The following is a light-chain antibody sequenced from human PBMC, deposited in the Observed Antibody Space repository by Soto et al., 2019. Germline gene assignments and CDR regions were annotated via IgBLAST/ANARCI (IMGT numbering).Light chain of an antibody. CDR2: DVS. CDR1: SSDVGGYNY. Sequence: SELTQPASVSRSPRQSITISNTRTSSDVGGYNYVSWYQQHPGKAPKLMIYDVSNRPSGVSNRFSGSKSGNTASLTISGLQAEDEADYYCSSYTSSSTLRVFGTGTRSPS. V-gene: IGLV2-14*01. J-gene: IGLJ1*01. CDR3: SSYTSSSTLRV.